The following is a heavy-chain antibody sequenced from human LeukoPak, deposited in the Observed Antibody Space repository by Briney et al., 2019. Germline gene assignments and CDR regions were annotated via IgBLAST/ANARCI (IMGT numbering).Heavy chain of an antibody. J-gene: IGHJ6*02. CDR3: ATRSPVLRFLEWLQYGMDV. V-gene: IGHV1-69*13. Sequence: ASVKVSCTASGGTFSSYAISWVRQAPGQGLEWMGGIIPIFGTANYAQKFQGRVTITADESTSTAYMELSSLRSEDTAVYYCATRSPVLRFLEWLQYGMDVWGQGTTVTVSS. D-gene: IGHD3-3*01. CDR2: IIPIFGTA. CDR1: GGTFSSYA.